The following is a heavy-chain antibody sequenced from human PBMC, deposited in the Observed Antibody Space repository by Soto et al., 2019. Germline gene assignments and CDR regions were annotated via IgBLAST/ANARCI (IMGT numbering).Heavy chain of an antibody. Sequence: GGSLRLSCVASGFKFVDYGMHWVRHTPGKGLEWIAGLSKDSLSISYGASMKGRFTISRDNAKNSLYLQLNSPRPEDTALYYCVKDALTAVAFYFDYWGRGALVTVSS. J-gene: IGHJ4*01. V-gene: IGHV3-9*01. CDR3: VKDALTAVAFYFDY. CDR2: LSKDSLSI. D-gene: IGHD6-19*01. CDR1: GFKFVDYG.